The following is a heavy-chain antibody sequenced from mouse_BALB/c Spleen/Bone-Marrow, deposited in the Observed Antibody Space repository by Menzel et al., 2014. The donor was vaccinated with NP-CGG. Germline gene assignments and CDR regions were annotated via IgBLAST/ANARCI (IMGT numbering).Heavy chain of an antibody. Sequence: EVKLMESGGGLVKPGGSLKLSCAASGFTFSDYYMYWVRQTPEKRLEWIATISDGGSYTYYPDSVKGRFTISRDNTKIILHLQMGALKSDDTGTCNCASHVDSSRAYWGQGTLVTVSA. D-gene: IGHD3-2*01. J-gene: IGHJ3*01. CDR1: GFTFSDYY. CDR3: ASHVDSSRAY. CDR2: ISDGGSYT. V-gene: IGHV5-4*02.